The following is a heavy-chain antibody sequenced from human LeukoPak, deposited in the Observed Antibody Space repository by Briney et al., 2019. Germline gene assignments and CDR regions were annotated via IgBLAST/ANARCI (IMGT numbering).Heavy chain of an antibody. J-gene: IGHJ3*02. V-gene: IGHV3-21*01. CDR1: GFTFSSYS. D-gene: IGHD3-22*01. CDR2: ISSSSSYI. Sequence: PGGSLRLSCAASGFTFSSYSMNWVRQAPGKGLEWVSSISSSSSYIYYADSVKGRFTISRDNAKNSLYLQMNSLRAEDTAVYYCARPRLETYDSSGYPNAFDIWGQGTMVTVSS. CDR3: ARPRLETYDSSGYPNAFDI.